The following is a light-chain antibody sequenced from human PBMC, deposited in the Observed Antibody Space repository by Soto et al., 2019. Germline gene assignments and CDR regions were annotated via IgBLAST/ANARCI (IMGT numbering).Light chain of an antibody. CDR2: EAS. Sequence: DIQMTQSPSTLSASVGDRVTISCRASQSVSNWLAWYQQKPGKAPQLLIFEASSLEVGVPSRFSGSGSGTEFTLTISGLQPDDFATYYCQQYNSYLYTFGQGTKLEIK. J-gene: IGKJ2*01. CDR1: QSVSNW. CDR3: QQYNSYLYT. V-gene: IGKV1-5*01.